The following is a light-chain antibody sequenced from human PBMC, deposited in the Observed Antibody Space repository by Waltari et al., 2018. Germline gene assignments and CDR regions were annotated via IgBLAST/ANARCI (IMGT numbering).Light chain of an antibody. CDR1: QSVSSN. V-gene: IGKV3-15*01. J-gene: IGKJ2*01. Sequence: EIVMTQSPATPSVSPGDRATLSCRASQSVSSNLAWYQQKPDQAPRLLIYGASTRATGIPARFSGSGSGTEFTLTISSLQSEDFAVYYCQQYDNWPPYTFGQGTKLEIK. CDR2: GAS. CDR3: QQYDNWPPYT.